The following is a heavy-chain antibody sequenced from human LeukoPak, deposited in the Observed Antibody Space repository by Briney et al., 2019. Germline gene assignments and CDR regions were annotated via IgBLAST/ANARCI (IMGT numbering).Heavy chain of an antibody. D-gene: IGHD6-19*01. J-gene: IGHJ4*02. CDR2: IGVSGSTM. CDR1: GFTFSSYE. Sequence: PGGSLRLSCAASGFTFSSYEMNWVRQAPGKGLEWVSYIGVSGSTMYYAESVKGRFTISRDNAKNSLYLQMNSLRAEDTAVYYCARETTVAGPGYFDYWGQGTLVTVSS. CDR3: ARETTVAGPGYFDY. V-gene: IGHV3-48*03.